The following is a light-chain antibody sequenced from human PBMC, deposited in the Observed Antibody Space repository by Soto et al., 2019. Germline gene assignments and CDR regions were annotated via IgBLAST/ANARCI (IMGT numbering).Light chain of an antibody. CDR2: LEGSGTS. CDR3: ETWDTYTRV. CDR1: RGHSGYS. J-gene: IGLJ2*01. Sequence: QLVLTQSASASASLGSSVKLTCTLSRGHSGYSIAWHQQQADKAPRFLMKLEGSGTSNKGSGVPDRFSGSSFGADRYLTISIVQFEDEADYYCETWDTYTRVFGGGTKLTVL. V-gene: IGLV4-60*02.